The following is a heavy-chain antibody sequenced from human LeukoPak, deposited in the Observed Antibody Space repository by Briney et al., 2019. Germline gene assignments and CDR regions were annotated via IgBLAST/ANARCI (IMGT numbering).Heavy chain of an antibody. J-gene: IGHJ5*02. CDR3: ARHPRASGGWNWFDP. CDR1: GYSISSGYY. CDR2: IYHSGST. V-gene: IGHV4-38-2*02. D-gene: IGHD6-19*01. Sequence: SETLSLTCTVSGYSISSGYYWGWIRQPPGKGLEWIGSIYHSGSTYYNPSLKSRVTISVGTSKNQFSLKLSSVTAADTAVYYCARHPRASGGWNWFDPWGQGTLVTVSS.